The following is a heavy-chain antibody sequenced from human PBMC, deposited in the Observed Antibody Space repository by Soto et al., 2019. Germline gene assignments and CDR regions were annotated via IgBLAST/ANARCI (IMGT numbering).Heavy chain of an antibody. CDR2: INYNGST. CDR1: GGSISSGGDY. CDR3: ARARGVATIIYYYGMDV. J-gene: IGHJ6*02. Sequence: QVQLQESGPGLVKPSQTLSLTCTVSGGSISSGGDYWSWIRQHPGKGLEWIGYINYNGSTNYNPSSKRRVSIPVDTSKNQFSVKLSSVTAADTAVYYCARARGVATIIYYYGMDVWGQGTTVTVSS. D-gene: IGHD5-12*01. V-gene: IGHV4-31*03.